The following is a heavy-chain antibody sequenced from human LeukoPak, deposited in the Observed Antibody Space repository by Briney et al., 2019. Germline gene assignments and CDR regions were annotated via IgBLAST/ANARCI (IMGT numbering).Heavy chain of an antibody. J-gene: IGHJ4*02. CDR1: GFTFSNYD. Sequence: AGGSLRLSCAASGFTFSNYDMHWVREAPGKGLEWVSAISSISDYIYYADSIKDRFPTSRDNAENSLYLQMNSLRAVDTAVYFCARGEEKATITALDSWGRGTLVTVSS. CDR2: ISSISDYI. CDR3: ARGEEKATITALDS. V-gene: IGHV3-21*01. D-gene: IGHD5-24*01.